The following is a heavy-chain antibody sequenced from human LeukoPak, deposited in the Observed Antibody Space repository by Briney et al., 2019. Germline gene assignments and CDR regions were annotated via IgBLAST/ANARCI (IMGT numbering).Heavy chain of an antibody. V-gene: IGHV4-59*01. CDR2: IYYSGST. Sequence: KPSETPSLTCTVSGGSISSYYWSWIRQPPGKGLEWIGYIYYSGSTNYNPSLKSRVTISVDTSKNQFSLKLSSVTAADTAVYYCARGGYRGGASPFDYWGQGTLVTVSS. CDR3: ARGGYRGGASPFDY. D-gene: IGHD2-15*01. J-gene: IGHJ4*02. CDR1: GGSISSYY.